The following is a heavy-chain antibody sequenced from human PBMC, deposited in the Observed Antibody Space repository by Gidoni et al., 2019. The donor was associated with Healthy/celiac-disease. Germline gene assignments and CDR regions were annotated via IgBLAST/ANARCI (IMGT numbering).Heavy chain of an antibody. CDR3: AQLWFGELSLDY. CDR1: GGTFSSYT. V-gene: IGHV1-69*02. CDR2: IIPILGIA. D-gene: IGHD3-10*01. J-gene: IGHJ4*02. Sequence: QVQLVQSGAEVKKPGSSVKVSCKASGGTFSSYTISWVRQAPGQGLEWMGRIIPILGIANYAQKFQGRVTITADKSTSTAYMELSSLRSEDTAVYYCAQLWFGELSLDYWGQGTLVTVSS.